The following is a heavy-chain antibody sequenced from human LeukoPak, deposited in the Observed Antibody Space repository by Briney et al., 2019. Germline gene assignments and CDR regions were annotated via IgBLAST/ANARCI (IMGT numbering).Heavy chain of an antibody. D-gene: IGHD3-22*01. CDR1: GGSITTSIYY. J-gene: IGHJ4*02. CDR2: IYYSGST. V-gene: IGHV4-39*07. Sequence: TSETLSLTCTVSGGSITTSIYYWGWIRQPPGKGLEWIGSIYYSGSTYYNPSLKSRVTISVDTSKNQFSLKLSSVTAADTAVYYCARVGQSQTYYYDNGDYYGGRYFDYWGQGTLVTVSS. CDR3: ARVGQSQTYYYDNGDYYGGRYFDY.